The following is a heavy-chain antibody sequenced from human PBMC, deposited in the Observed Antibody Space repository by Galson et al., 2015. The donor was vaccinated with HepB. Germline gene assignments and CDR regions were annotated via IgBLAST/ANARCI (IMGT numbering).Heavy chain of an antibody. CDR1: GISFSSYP. CDR2: ISSDGGDV. J-gene: IGHJ2*01. CDR3: AREAYWTPKYFNL. V-gene: IGHV3-30*04. D-gene: IGHD1-1*01. Sequence: SLRLSCAASGISFSSYPMHWVRQAPGKGLEWMAFISSDGGDVNYPDSVKGRFTISRDNSKNTLYLQMNSLRPEDTAMYYCAREAYWTPKYFNLWGRGTLVTVSS.